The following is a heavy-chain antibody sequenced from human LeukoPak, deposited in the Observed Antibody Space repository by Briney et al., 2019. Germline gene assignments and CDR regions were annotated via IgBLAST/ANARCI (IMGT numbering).Heavy chain of an antibody. CDR3: ARQRADYFYHYLDV. CDR2: VYYGGNT. V-gene: IGHV4-39*01. Sequence: SETLSLTCTVSGGSISSSSYYWDWVRQPPGKGLEWVGNVYYGGNTFYNSSLESRVTISVDMSKNQFSLKLSSLAAADTAVYYCARQRADYFYHYLDVWGKGTSVTVSS. J-gene: IGHJ6*03. CDR1: GGSISSSSYY.